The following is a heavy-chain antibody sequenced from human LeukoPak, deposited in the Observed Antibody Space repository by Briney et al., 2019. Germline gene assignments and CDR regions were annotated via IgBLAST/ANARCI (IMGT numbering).Heavy chain of an antibody. Sequence: GASVKVSCKASGGTFSSYAISWVRQAPGQGLEWMGRIIPILGIANYAQKFQGRVTITADKSTSTAYMELSSLRSEDTAVYYCAADPYDYGDYVLGYWGQGTLVTVSS. CDR1: GGTFSSYA. CDR2: IIPILGIA. V-gene: IGHV1-69*04. CDR3: AADPYDYGDYVLGY. D-gene: IGHD4-17*01. J-gene: IGHJ4*02.